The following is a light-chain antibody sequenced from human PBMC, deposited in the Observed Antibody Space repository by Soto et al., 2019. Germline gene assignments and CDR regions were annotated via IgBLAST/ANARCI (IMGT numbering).Light chain of an antibody. CDR1: SSDVGGYNY. V-gene: IGLV2-8*01. J-gene: IGLJ2*01. CDR3: ISYAGSNNFVV. Sequence: QSALSHPPSASGSHGQSVTISCTGTSSDVGGYNYVSWFGQHPGKAPKLMIYEVTKRPSGVPDRFSGSKSGNTATLTVSGLQSEDEADYYCISYAGSNNFVVFGGGTKLTVL. CDR2: EVT.